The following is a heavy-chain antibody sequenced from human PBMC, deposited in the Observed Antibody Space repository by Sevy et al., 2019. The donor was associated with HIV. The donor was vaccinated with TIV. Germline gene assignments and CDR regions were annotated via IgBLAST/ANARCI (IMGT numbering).Heavy chain of an antibody. CDR3: AHTFYYDISGYYIFDY. CDR1: GSSLKTRGVG. Sequence: SGPTLVNPTQTLTLTCTFSGSSLKTRGVGVGWIRQPPGKALEWLAVIYWNDDERYNPSLKSRLTITKDTSKNQVVLTMTNMDPVDTATYYCAHTFYYDISGYYIFDYWGQGTLVTVSS. D-gene: IGHD3-22*01. J-gene: IGHJ4*02. CDR2: IYWNDDE. V-gene: IGHV2-5*01.